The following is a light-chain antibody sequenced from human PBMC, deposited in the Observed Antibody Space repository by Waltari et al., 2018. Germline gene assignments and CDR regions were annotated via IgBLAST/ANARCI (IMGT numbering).Light chain of an antibody. CDR1: NSNNGKNT. CDR3: ATWDDSLNGWV. Sequence: QSLLTQAPSASAPPGQRITMTCSGSNSNNGKNTVNWYQQLPGTAPKLLVYRNDQRPSEVPDRFSGSRSGTSASLAISGLQFDDEADYYCATWDDSLNGWVFGGGTRLTVL. J-gene: IGLJ3*02. CDR2: RND. V-gene: IGLV1-44*01.